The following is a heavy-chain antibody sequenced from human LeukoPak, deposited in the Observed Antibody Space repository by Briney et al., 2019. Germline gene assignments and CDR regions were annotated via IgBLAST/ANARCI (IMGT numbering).Heavy chain of an antibody. V-gene: IGHV4-59*01. D-gene: IGHD1-26*01. Sequence: SEXLSLTCTVSGGSISSYYWSWIRQPPGKGLEWIGCIYYSGSTNYNPSLKSRVTISVDTSKNQFSLKLTSVTAADTAVYYCARGTLARATLWGQGALVTVSS. CDR3: ARGTLARATL. CDR1: GGSISSYY. CDR2: IYYSGST. J-gene: IGHJ4*02.